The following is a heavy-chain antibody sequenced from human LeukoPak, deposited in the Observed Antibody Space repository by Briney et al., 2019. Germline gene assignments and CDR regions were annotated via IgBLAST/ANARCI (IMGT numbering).Heavy chain of an antibody. CDR3: ARARTDGYYFGY. D-gene: IGHD3/OR15-3a*01. Sequence: ASVKVSCKASGGTFSSYAISWVRQAPGQGLEWMGGIIPIFGTANYAQKFQGRVTITADESTSTAYMELSSLRSEDTAVYYCARARTDGYYFGYWGQGTLVTVSS. V-gene: IGHV1-69*13. CDR1: GGTFSSYA. J-gene: IGHJ4*02. CDR2: IIPIFGTA.